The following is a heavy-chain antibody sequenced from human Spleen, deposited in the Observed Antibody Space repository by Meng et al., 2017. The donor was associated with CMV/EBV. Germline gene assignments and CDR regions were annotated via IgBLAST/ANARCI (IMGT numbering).Heavy chain of an antibody. Sequence: VQLXKSGAEVRKPGASVRVSCRVSGYTFTSYYMHWVRQAPGQGLEWMGSINSSSGSXSYAQKXXVRVXMTRDTSTSTVYMEXXSLRSEDTAVYXCARDGLGNYYYGYWGQGTLVTVSS. CDR1: GYTFTSYY. V-gene: IGHV1-46*01. D-gene: IGHD3/OR15-3a*01. CDR2: INSSSGSX. J-gene: IGHJ4*02. CDR3: ARDGLGNYYYGY.